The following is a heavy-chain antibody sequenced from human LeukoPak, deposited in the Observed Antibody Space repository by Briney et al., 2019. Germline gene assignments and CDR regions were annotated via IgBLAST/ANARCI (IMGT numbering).Heavy chain of an antibody. CDR3: ARAAGSGSYYFDY. J-gene: IGHJ4*02. V-gene: IGHV4-59*01. D-gene: IGHD1-26*01. Sequence: SETLSLTCTVSGGSISTYNWSWIRQPPGKGLEWIGYIYYSGTTKYNPSLKSRVTISVDTSKNQFSLKLSSVTAADTAVYYCARAAGSGSYYFDYWGQGALVTVAS. CDR1: GGSISTYN. CDR2: IYYSGTT.